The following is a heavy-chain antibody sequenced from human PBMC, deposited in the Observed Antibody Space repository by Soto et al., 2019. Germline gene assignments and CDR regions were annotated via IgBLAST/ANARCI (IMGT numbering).Heavy chain of an antibody. Sequence: QVQLQESGPGLVKPSGTLSLTCAVSGGSISSSNWWSWVRQPPGKGLEWIGEIYHSGSTNYNPSLKRRGTISVDQAQDPFSLKLRSVAGADTAVYYCGRVGCSGGSCYPRNWGQGTLVTVSS. CDR1: GGSISSSNW. J-gene: IGHJ4*02. V-gene: IGHV4-4*02. CDR3: GRVGCSGGSCYPRN. CDR2: IYHSGST. D-gene: IGHD2-15*01.